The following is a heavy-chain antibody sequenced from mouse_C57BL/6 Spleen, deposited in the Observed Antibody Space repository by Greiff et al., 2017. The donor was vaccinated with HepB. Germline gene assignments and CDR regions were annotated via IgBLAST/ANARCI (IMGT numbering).Heavy chain of an antibody. Sequence: VQLKESGGDLVKPGGSLKLSCAASGFTFSSYGMSWVRQTPDKRLEWVATISSGGSYTYYPDSVKGRFTISRDNAKNTLYLQMSSLKSEDTAMYYCARQQLRSFDYWGQGTTLTVSS. J-gene: IGHJ2*01. CDR2: ISSGGSYT. V-gene: IGHV5-6*01. CDR1: GFTFSSYG. D-gene: IGHD3-2*02. CDR3: ARQQLRSFDY.